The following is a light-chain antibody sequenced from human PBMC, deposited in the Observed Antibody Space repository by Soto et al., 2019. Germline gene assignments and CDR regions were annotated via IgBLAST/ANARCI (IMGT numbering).Light chain of an antibody. J-gene: IGKJ3*01. CDR1: QSLVYSDGNTY. V-gene: IGKV2-30*01. CDR2: TVS. Sequence: DVVMTQSPLSLPVTLGQPASISCRSRQSLVYSDGNTYLNWFQKRPGQSPRRLIYTVSKRDSGGPDRFSGSGSGTDFTLKISRVEAEDFGIYYCIQGTHWPFTFGPGTTVDIK. CDR3: IQGTHWPFT.